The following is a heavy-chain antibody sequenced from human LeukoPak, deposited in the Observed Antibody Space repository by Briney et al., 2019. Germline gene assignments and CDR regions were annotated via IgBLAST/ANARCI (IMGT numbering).Heavy chain of an antibody. D-gene: IGHD6-19*01. CDR3: AIKVSVAGNFVLNAFDI. CDR1: GYSFTSYW. CDR2: IYPGDSDT. J-gene: IGHJ3*02. V-gene: IGHV5-51*01. Sequence: RGESLKISCKGSGYSFTSYWIGWVRQMPGKGLEWMGIIYPGDSDTRYSPSFQGQVTISADKSISTTYLQWSSLKASDTAMYYCAIKVSVAGNFVLNAFDIWGQGTMVTVSS.